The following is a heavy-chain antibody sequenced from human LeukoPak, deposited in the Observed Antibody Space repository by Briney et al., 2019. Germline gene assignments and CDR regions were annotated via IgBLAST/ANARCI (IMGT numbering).Heavy chain of an antibody. V-gene: IGHV3-23*01. Sequence: QPGGPLRLSCAASGFTFSSYAMSWVRQAPGKGLEWVSAISGSGGSTYYADSVKGRFTISRDNSKNTLYLQMNSLRAEDTAVYYCAKGWFVQYVPPVVWGQGTMVTVSS. CDR1: GFTFSSYA. J-gene: IGHJ3*01. D-gene: IGHD3-10*01. CDR3: AKGWFVQYVPPVV. CDR2: ISGSGGST.